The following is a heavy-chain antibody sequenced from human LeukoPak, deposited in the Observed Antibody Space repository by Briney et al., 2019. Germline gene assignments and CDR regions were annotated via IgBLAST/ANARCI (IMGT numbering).Heavy chain of an antibody. J-gene: IGHJ6*02. V-gene: IGHV1-18*01. CDR3: AREVTHHIYYGMDV. CDR2: ISTYNGNT. Sequence: ASVKVSCKASDYTFTNYDIRWVRQAPGQGLEWMGWISTYNGNTNYAQKFQNRVTMTTDTSTSTAYMELRSLRSDDTAVYYCAREVTHHIYYGMDVWGQGTTVTVSS. CDR1: DYTFTNYD. D-gene: IGHD4-23*01.